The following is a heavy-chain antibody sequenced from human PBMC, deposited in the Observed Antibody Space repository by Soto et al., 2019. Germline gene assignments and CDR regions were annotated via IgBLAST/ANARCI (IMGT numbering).Heavy chain of an antibody. CDR2: IYYSGST. V-gene: IGHV4-61*01. CDR3: ARDVGGVGYCSGGSCYGAFDI. Sequence: PSETLSLTCTVSGGSVSSGSYYWSWIRQPPGKGLEWIGYIYYSGSTNYNPSLRSRVTISVDTSKNQFSLKLSPVTAADTAVYYCARDVGGVGYCSGGSCYGAFDIWGQGTMVTVS. CDR1: GGSVSSGSYY. D-gene: IGHD2-15*01. J-gene: IGHJ3*02.